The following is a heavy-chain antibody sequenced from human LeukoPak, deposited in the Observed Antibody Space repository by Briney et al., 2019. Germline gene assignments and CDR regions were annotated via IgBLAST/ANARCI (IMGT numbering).Heavy chain of an antibody. Sequence: PSETLSLTCTVSGGSISSYYWSWIRQPPGKGLEWIGYIYYSGSTNYNPSLKSRVTISVDTSKNQFSLKLSSVTAADTAVYYCARGSEWLRMYYFDYWGQGTLVTVSS. D-gene: IGHD5-12*01. V-gene: IGHV4-59*01. CDR2: IYYSGST. CDR1: GGSISSYY. J-gene: IGHJ4*02. CDR3: ARGSEWLRMYYFDY.